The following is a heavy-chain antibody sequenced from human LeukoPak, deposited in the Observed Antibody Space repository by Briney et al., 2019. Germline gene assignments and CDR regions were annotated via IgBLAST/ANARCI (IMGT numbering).Heavy chain of an antibody. V-gene: IGHV1-18*01. D-gene: IGHD1-26*01. CDR3: ARDVGATLFPPSS. CDR2: ISAYNGNT. J-gene: IGHJ3*01. Sequence: ASVKVSCKASGGTFSSYAISWVRQAPGQGLEWMGWISAYNGNTNYAQKLQGRVTMTTDTSTSTAYMELRSLRSDDTAVYYCARDVGATLFPPSSWGQGTMVTVSS. CDR1: GGTFSSYA.